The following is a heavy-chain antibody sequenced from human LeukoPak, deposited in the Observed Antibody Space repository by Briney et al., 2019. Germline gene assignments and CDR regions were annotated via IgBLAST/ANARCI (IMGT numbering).Heavy chain of an antibody. Sequence: SGRSLRLSCAASGFTFSSYAMHWVRQAPGKGLEWVAVISYDGSNKYYADSVKGRFTISRDNSKNTLYLQMNSLRAEDTAVYYCARDDYGDYRRFDYWGQGTLVTVSS. CDR1: GFTFSSYA. CDR2: ISYDGSNK. CDR3: ARDDYGDYRRFDY. D-gene: IGHD4-17*01. J-gene: IGHJ4*02. V-gene: IGHV3-30*04.